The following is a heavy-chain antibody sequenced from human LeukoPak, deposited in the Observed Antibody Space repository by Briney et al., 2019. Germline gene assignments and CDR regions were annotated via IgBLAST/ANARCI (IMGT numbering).Heavy chain of an antibody. V-gene: IGHV1-2*02. CDR3: ARATDSSSWYDY. CDR2: INPNSGGT. D-gene: IGHD6-13*01. Sequence: PRASVKVSCKASGYTITGYYMHWVRQAPGQGLEWMGWINPNSGGTNYAQKFQGRVTMTRDTSISTAYMELSRLRSDDTAVYYCARATDSSSWYDYWGQGTLVTVSS. CDR1: GYTITGYY. J-gene: IGHJ4*02.